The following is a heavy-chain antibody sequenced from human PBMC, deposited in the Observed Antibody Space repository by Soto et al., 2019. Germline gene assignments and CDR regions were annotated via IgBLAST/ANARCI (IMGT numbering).Heavy chain of an antibody. CDR2: IYYNGST. V-gene: IGHV4-31*03. D-gene: IGHD3-3*01. CDR3: AREAVTTIFNYYYYYGMDV. CDR1: GGSISSGGYY. Sequence: QVQLQESGPGLVKPSQTLSLTCTFSGGSISSGGYYWSWIRQHPGKGLEWIGYIYYNGSTYYNPSLKSRVSISVDTSKNQFSLKVSSVIAADTAAYYCAREAVTTIFNYYYYYGMDVWGQGTTVTVSS. J-gene: IGHJ6*02.